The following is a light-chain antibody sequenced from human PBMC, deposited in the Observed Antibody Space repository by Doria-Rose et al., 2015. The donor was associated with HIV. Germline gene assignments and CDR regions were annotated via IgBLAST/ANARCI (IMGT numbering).Light chain of an antibody. V-gene: IGKV1-8*01. J-gene: IGKJ1*01. CDR3: QQYYSYPPT. CDR1: QDISNY. Sequence: SASTGDRVTITCRASQDISNYLARYQQKPGKAPKLLIYAASTLQSGVPSRFSGSGSGTDFTLTISYLQSEDFATYYCQQYYSYPPTFGQGTKVEVK. CDR2: AAS.